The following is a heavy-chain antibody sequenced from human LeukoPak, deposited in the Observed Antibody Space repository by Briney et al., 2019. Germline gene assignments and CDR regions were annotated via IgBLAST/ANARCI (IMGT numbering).Heavy chain of an antibody. Sequence: SETLSLTCAVYGGSFSGYYWSWIRQPPGKGLEWIGEINHSGSTNYNPSLKSRVTISVDTSKNQFSLKLSSVTAADTAVYYCARVDYYGSGLNYYYGMDVWGQGTTVTVSS. D-gene: IGHD3-10*01. J-gene: IGHJ6*02. CDR3: ARVDYYGSGLNYYYGMDV. CDR1: GGSFSGYY. CDR2: INHSGST. V-gene: IGHV4-34*01.